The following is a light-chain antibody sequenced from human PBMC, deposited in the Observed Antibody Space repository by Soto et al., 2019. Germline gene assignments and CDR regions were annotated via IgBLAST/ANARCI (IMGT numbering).Light chain of an antibody. J-gene: IGKJ1*01. CDR2: GAS. CDR3: QQRSDWPWT. V-gene: IGKV3-11*01. Sequence: ILLTQSPATLSLSPGERATLSCRASQSVSSYLAWYQQKPGQAPRILIYGASSRATGIPDRFSGSGSGTDFTLTISRLEPEDFEVYYCQQRSDWPWTFGQGTKVDIK. CDR1: QSVSSY.